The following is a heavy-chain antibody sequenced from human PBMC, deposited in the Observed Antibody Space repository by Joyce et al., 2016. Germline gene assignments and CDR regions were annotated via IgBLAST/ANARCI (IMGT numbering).Heavy chain of an antibody. D-gene: IGHD2-2*01. CDR3: VTGLCIGTACHWDDAFDV. J-gene: IGHJ3*01. CDR1: GFSFRNAW. Sequence: EVQLVESGGGLVKPGGSLGLSCAASGFSFRNAWVTWVRQAPGKGLAGVGRVKSKSQGGTTDYAAPGKGRFTISRDDSRDTAYLQMNSRKSEDTGVYFCVTGLCIGTACHWDDAFDVWGQGTMVTVSS. V-gene: IGHV3-15*01. CDR2: VKSKSQGGTT.